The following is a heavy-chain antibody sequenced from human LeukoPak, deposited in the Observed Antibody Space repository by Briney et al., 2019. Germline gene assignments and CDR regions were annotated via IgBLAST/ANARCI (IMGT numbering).Heavy chain of an antibody. V-gene: IGHV4-59*08. CDR1: GGSISSYY. CDR2: IYYSGST. J-gene: IGHJ5*02. CDR3: ARRGYSSSYWFDP. Sequence: APETLSLTCTVSGGSISSYYWSWIRQPPGKGLEWIVYIYYSGSTNYNPSLKSRVTISVDTSKSQVSRKLSSVTAADTAVYYCARRGYSSSYWFDPWGQGTLVTVSS. D-gene: IGHD6-13*01.